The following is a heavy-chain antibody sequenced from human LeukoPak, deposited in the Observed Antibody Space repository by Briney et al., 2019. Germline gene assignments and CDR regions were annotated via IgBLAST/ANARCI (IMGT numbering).Heavy chain of an antibody. V-gene: IGHV4-30-4*01. J-gene: IGHJ4*02. Sequence: PSETLSLTCTVSGGSISSGDYYWSWIRQAPGKGLEWIGSIYYSGTTYYNPSLKSRVTISLDTSKNQFSLNLSSVTATDTAVYYCAREGLRGYDILIGPFDYWGQGTLVTVSS. CDR1: GGSISSGDYY. D-gene: IGHD3-9*01. CDR2: IYYSGTT. CDR3: AREGLRGYDILIGPFDY.